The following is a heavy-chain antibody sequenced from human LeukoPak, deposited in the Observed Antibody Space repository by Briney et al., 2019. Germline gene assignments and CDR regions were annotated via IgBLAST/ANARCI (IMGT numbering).Heavy chain of an antibody. CDR2: INHSGST. Sequence: SETLSLTCTVSGGSISSYYWTWIRQPPGKGLEWVGEINHSGSTHSNPSLKSRVTISVDTSKNQFSLNPNSVTAADTAMYYCVRGQGPFHYWGQGTLVTISS. CDR3: VRGQGPFHY. CDR1: GGSISSYY. J-gene: IGHJ4*02. V-gene: IGHV4-34*01.